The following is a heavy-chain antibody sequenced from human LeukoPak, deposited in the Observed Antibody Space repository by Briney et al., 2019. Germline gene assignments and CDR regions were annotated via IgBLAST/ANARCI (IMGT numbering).Heavy chain of an antibody. CDR3: AKDRSRLFGELLYHYYYMDV. Sequence: GGSLRLSCAASGFTFSSYGMHWVRQAPGKGLERVAFIRYDGSNKYYADSVKGRFTISRDNSKNTLYLQMNSLRAEDTAVYYCAKDRSRLFGELLYHYYYMDVWGKGTTVTISS. CDR1: GFTFSSYG. V-gene: IGHV3-30*02. J-gene: IGHJ6*03. CDR2: IRYDGSNK. D-gene: IGHD3-10*01.